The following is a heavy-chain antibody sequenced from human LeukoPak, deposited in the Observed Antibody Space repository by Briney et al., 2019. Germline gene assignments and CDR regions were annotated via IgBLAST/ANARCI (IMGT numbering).Heavy chain of an antibody. D-gene: IGHD3-22*01. V-gene: IGHV4-34*01. Sequence: SETLSLTGAVYGGSFSGYYWSWIRQPPGKGLEWIGEINHSGSTNYNPSLKSRVTISVDTSKNQFSLKLSSVTAADTAVYYCARFRDSSGYTRRFDYWGQGTLVTVSS. CDR2: INHSGST. CDR3: ARFRDSSGYTRRFDY. CDR1: GGSFSGYY. J-gene: IGHJ4*02.